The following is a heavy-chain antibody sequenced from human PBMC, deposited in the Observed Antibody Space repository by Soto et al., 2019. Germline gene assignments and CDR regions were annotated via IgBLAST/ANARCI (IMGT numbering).Heavy chain of an antibody. Sequence: PSETLSLTCTVSGDSIDTSNYYWGWIRQPPGKGLEWIGSIYFSGRTYYNPSLKSRVITSVDTAQNQFSLKLTSVTAADTAVYYCARLVYYDFWSGYPRDGMDVWGKGTTVTVSS. D-gene: IGHD3-3*01. CDR1: GDSIDTSNYY. J-gene: IGHJ6*04. CDR3: ARLVYYDFWSGYPRDGMDV. V-gene: IGHV4-39*01. CDR2: IYFSGRT.